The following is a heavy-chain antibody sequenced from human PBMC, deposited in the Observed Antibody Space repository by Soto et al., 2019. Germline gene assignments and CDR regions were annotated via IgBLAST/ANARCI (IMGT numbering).Heavy chain of an antibody. V-gene: IGHV4-39*01. Sequence: QLQLQESGPGLVKPSETLSLTCTVSGGSISSSSYYWGWIRQPPGKGLEWIGSIYYSGSNYYNPSLKSRVTISVDTSKNQFSLKLSSVTAADTAVYYCARRVRVVFDYWGQGTLVTVSS. CDR2: IYYSGSN. CDR1: GGSISSSSYY. CDR3: ARRVRVVFDY. D-gene: IGHD1-1*01. J-gene: IGHJ4*02.